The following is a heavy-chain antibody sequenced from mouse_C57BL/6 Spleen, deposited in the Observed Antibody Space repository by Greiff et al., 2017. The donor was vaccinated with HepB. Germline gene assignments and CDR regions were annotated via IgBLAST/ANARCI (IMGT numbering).Heavy chain of an antibody. J-gene: IGHJ4*01. Sequence: QVQLQQPGAELVKPGASVKMSCKASGYTFTSYWITWVKQRPGQGLAWIGDIYPGSGSTNYNEKFKSKATLTVDTASSTAYMQLSSLTSEDSAVYYCARVELITTVVASMDYWGQGPSVTVSS. CDR1: GYTFTSYW. CDR3: ARVELITTVVASMDY. D-gene: IGHD1-1*01. V-gene: IGHV1-55*01. CDR2: IYPGSGST.